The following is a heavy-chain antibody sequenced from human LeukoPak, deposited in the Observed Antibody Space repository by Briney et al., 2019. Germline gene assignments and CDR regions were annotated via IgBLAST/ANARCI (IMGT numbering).Heavy chain of an antibody. D-gene: IGHD6-13*01. J-gene: IGHJ4*02. CDR3: ATVSGYSSSWYFDY. Sequence: ASVKVSCKVSGYTLTELSMHWVRQAPGKGREWMGGFDPEDGETIYAQKFQGRVTMTEDTSTDTAYMELSSLRAEDTAVYYCATVSGYSSSWYFDYWGQGTLVTVSS. CDR2: FDPEDGET. CDR1: GYTLTELS. V-gene: IGHV1-24*01.